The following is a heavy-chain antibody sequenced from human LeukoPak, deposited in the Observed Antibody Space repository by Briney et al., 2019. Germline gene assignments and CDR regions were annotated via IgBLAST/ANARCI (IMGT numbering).Heavy chain of an antibody. CDR2: IKEDGSAT. CDR3: AKSVLTSRKGIDY. CDR1: GFTFSTYW. Sequence: GGSLRLSCAASGFTFSTYWMTWVRQAPGKGPEWVANIKEDGSATYYVDSVKGRFTISRDNAKKSLYLQMNSLRAEDTAVYYCAKSVLTSRKGIDYWGQGTLVTVSS. J-gene: IGHJ4*02. V-gene: IGHV3-7*02. D-gene: IGHD3-16*01.